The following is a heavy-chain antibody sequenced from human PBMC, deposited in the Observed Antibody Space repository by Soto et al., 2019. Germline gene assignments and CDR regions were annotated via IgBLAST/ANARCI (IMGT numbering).Heavy chain of an antibody. D-gene: IGHD6-13*01. CDR2: MNPNSGNT. J-gene: IGHJ6*02. V-gene: IGHV1-8*01. Sequence: ASVKVSCKASGYTFTSYDINWVRQATGQGLEWMGWMNPNSGNTGYAQKFQGRVTMTRNTSISTAYMELSSLRSEDTAVYYCASYYSNASYYYYGMDVWRQGTTVTVSS. CDR3: ASYYSNASYYYYGMDV. CDR1: GYTFTSYD.